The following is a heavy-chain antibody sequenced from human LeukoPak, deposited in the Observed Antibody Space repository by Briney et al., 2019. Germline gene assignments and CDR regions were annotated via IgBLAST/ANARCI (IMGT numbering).Heavy chain of an antibody. V-gene: IGHV1-69*01. J-gene: IGHJ6*03. CDR2: IIPIFGTA. D-gene: IGHD2-2*01. CDR1: GGTFSSYA. Sequence: SVKVSCKASGGTFSSYAISWVRQAPGQGLEWMGGIIPIFGTANYAQKFQGRVTITADESTSTAYLELSSLRSEDTAVYYCARDQRVPAAHSLSYYYYMDVWGKGTTVTVSS. CDR3: ARDQRVPAAHSLSYYYYMDV.